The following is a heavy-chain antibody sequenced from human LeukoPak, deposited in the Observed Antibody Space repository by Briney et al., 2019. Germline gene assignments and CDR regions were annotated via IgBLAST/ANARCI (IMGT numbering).Heavy chain of an antibody. CDR3: AAVLGGCSSTSCYIPKSQYNWFDP. CDR2: IYTSGST. J-gene: IGHJ5*02. D-gene: IGHD2-2*01. CDR1: GGSISSGSYY. Sequence: PSQTLSLTCTVSGGSISSGSYYWSWIRQPAGKGLEWIGRIYTSGSTNYNPSLKSRVTISVDTSKNQFSLKLSSVTAADTAVYYCAAVLGGCSSTSCYIPKSQYNWFDPWGQGTLVTVSS. V-gene: IGHV4-61*02.